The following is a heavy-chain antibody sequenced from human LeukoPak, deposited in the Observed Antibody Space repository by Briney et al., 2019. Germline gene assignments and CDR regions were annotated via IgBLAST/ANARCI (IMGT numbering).Heavy chain of an antibody. V-gene: IGHV4-61*02. CDR3: ARGVRYFADFTK. D-gene: IGHD3-9*01. CDR2: IYTSGST. J-gene: IGHJ4*02. Sequence: PSQTLSLACTVSGASISSDTYFWSWIRQPAGKGLEWIGRIYTSGSTNYNPSLKSRVTISVDTSKNQFSLKLSSVTAADTAVYYCARGVRYFADFTKWGQGTLVTVSS. CDR1: GASISSDTYF.